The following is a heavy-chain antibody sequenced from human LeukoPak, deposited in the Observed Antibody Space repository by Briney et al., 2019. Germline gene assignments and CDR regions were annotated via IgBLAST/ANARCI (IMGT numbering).Heavy chain of an antibody. V-gene: IGHV3-30*14. CDR3: ARDVSV. D-gene: IGHD2-8*01. CDR1: GFTFSSYA. Sequence: GGSLRLSCAASGFTFSSYAMHWVRQAPGKGLEWVAVISYDGSNKYYADSVKGRFTISRDNSKNTLYLQMNSLRAEDTALYYCARDVSVWGQGTLVTVSS. J-gene: IGHJ4*02. CDR2: ISYDGSNK.